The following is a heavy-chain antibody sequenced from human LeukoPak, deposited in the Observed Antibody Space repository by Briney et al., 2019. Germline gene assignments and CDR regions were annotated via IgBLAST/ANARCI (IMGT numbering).Heavy chain of an antibody. CDR3: ARTTMETQYFDR. CDR1: GFXLSSYY. Sequence: PGGSLRLACAASGFXLSSYYMDWVRQGPGKGLVWVSRLKSDGSSTKYADSVQGRFTISRDDAKNTLYLQMTSVRVEDAAVYYCARTTMETQYFDRWGQGTLVTVSS. CDR2: LKSDGSST. V-gene: IGHV3-74*03. D-gene: IGHD1-1*01. J-gene: IGHJ4*02.